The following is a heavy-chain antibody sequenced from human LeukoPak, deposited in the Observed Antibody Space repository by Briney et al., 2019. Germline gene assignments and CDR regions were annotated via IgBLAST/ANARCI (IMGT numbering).Heavy chain of an antibody. CDR2: IKEDGSEK. CDR3: AGLPGSRWITPAFDS. J-gene: IGHJ4*02. V-gene: IGHV3-7*01. D-gene: IGHD5-12*01. CDR1: GFIFRKYW. Sequence: GGSLRLSCAAPGFIFRKYWISWVPQAPGKGLEWVANIKEDGSEKYYVDSLKGRFTISRDNAKNTLSLQMNSLRSEDTAVYISAGLPGSRWITPAFDSWGQGTLVTVSS.